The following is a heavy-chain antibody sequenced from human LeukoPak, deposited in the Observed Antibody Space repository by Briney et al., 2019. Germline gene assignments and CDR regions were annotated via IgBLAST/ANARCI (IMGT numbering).Heavy chain of an antibody. J-gene: IGHJ5*02. Sequence: PGGSLRLSCAASGFTFSSYSMNWVRQAPGKGLEWVSYISSSSSTIYYADSVKARFTISRDNAKNSLYLQMNSLRAEDTAVYYCARDMDTIWFDPWGQGTLVTVSS. CDR3: ARDMDTIWFDP. CDR2: ISSSSSTI. D-gene: IGHD5-24*01. CDR1: GFTFSSYS. V-gene: IGHV3-48*01.